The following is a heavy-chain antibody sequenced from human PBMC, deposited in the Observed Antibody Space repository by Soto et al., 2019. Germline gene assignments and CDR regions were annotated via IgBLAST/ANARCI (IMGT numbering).Heavy chain of an antibody. CDR2: ISYDGSIK. J-gene: IGHJ4*02. D-gene: IGHD5-18*01. Sequence: QVQLVESGGGVVQPGRSLKLSCADSGFTFSSYGMHWVRQAPGKGLEWVAIISYDGSIKYYADSVKGRFTISRDNSKNTLYLQMNILRAEDTAVYYCARDLSGYGYDYWGQGTLVTVSS. CDR3: ARDLSGYGYDY. V-gene: IGHV3-30*04. CDR1: GFTFSSYG.